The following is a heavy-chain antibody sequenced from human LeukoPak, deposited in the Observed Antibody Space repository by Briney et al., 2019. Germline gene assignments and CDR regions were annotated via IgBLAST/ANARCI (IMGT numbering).Heavy chain of an antibody. V-gene: IGHV1-8*01. CDR3: ARGPGYYGSGSYYFDY. D-gene: IGHD3-10*01. CDR2: MNPNSGNT. Sequence: GASVKVSCKAPGYTFTSYDINWVRQATGQGLEWMGWMNPNSGNTGYAQKFQGRLTMTRNTSISTAYMELRSLRSEDTAVYYCARGPGYYGSGSYYFDYWGQGTLVTVSS. CDR1: GYTFTSYD. J-gene: IGHJ4*02.